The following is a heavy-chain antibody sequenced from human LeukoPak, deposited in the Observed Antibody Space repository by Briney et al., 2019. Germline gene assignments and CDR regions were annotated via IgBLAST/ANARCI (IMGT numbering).Heavy chain of an antibody. J-gene: IGHJ4*02. D-gene: IGHD6-19*01. CDR3: ARAVLRNSSGWQRRFPRDY. V-gene: IGHV4-34*01. CDR2: INHSGST. CDR1: GGSFSGYY. Sequence: SETLSLTCAVYGGSFSGYYWSWIRQPPGKGLEWIGEINHSGSTNYNPSLKSRVTISVDTSKNQFSLKLSSVTAADTAVCYCARAVLRNSSGWQRRFPRDYWGQGTLVTVSS.